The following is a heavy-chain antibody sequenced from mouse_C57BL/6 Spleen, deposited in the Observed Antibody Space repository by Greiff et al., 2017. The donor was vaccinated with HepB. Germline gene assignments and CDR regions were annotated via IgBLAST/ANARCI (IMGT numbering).Heavy chain of an antibody. J-gene: IGHJ4*01. V-gene: IGHV2-5*01. D-gene: IGHD1-1*02. CDR1: GFSLTSYG. CDR2: IWRGGST. Sequence: VQLMESGPGLVQPSQSLSITCTVSGFSLTSYGVHWVRQSPGKGLEWLGVIWRGGSTDYNAAFMSRLSITKNNSKRQVFFKMNSLQADDTAIYYCDKGRVYGDYAMDDWGQGTSVTVSS. CDR3: DKGRVYGDYAMDD.